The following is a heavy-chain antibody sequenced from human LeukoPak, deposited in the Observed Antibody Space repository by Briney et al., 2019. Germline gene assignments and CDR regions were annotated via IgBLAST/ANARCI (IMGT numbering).Heavy chain of an antibody. CDR3: ARVRITYYYDSSGPFDY. V-gene: IGHV4-34*01. Sequence: PSETLSLTCAVYGGSFSGYHWSWIRQPPGKGLEWIGEINHSGSTNYNPSLKSRVTISVDTSKNQFSLKLSSVTAADTAVYYCARVRITYYYDSSGPFDYWGQGTLVTVSS. CDR2: INHSGST. D-gene: IGHD3-22*01. CDR1: GGSFSGYH. J-gene: IGHJ4*02.